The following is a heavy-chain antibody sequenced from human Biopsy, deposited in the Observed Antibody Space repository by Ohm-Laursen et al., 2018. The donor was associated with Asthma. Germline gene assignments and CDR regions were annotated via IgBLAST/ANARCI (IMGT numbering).Heavy chain of an antibody. CDR3: ARAVDYSHYYGIDV. J-gene: IGHJ6*02. V-gene: IGHV1-18*01. CDR1: GYTFNSAG. Sequence: EATEKIACKISGYTFNSAGITCARQAPGQGLEWMGWISVYNGNTKVAQKLQDRVTMITDTSTSTAYMELRSLRSDDTAVYFCARAVDYSHYYGIDVWGQGTTVTVS. CDR2: ISVYNGNT. D-gene: IGHD3-10*01.